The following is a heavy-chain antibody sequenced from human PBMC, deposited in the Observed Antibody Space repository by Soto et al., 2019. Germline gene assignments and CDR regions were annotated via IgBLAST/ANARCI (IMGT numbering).Heavy chain of an antibody. CDR3: GRKTGSGGCGKGAF. CDR1: EFNVSRNY. D-gene: IGHD1-26*01. Sequence: EVQLVESGGGLVKPGGSLRLSCAASEFNVSRNYMNLVRQAPGKGTEWVSLIYSPGGTKYADSVMGRFTISSDTSKSLLYLQVNSMRGEDTAVYYCGRKTGSGGCGKGAFWGRGTLVSDSS. J-gene: IGHJ2*01. V-gene: IGHV3-66*01. CDR2: IYSPGGT.